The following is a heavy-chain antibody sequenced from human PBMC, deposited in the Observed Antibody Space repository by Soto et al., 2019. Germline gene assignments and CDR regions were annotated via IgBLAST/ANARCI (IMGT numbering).Heavy chain of an antibody. D-gene: IGHD2-15*01. CDR3: GRGYCSGGACYSGDY. CDR2: TRNKANSYTT. J-gene: IGHJ4*02. Sequence: EVQLVESGGGLVQPGGYLRLSCAASGFTFSDHYMDWVRQAPGKGLEWVGRTRNKANSYTTEYAASVKGRFTISRDDSKNSLYLQMNSLKTEDTAVYYCGRGYCSGGACYSGDYWGQGTLVTVSS. CDR1: GFTFSDHY. V-gene: IGHV3-72*01.